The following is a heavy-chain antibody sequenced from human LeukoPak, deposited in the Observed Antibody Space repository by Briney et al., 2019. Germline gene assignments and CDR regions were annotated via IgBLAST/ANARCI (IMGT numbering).Heavy chain of an antibody. D-gene: IGHD1-7*01. CDR3: ARDNYAGANWFDP. CDR1: GGTFSSYA. J-gene: IGHJ5*02. CDR2: IIPIFGTA. Sequence: ASVKVSCKASGGTFSSYAISWVRQAPGQGLEWMGGIIPIFGTANYAQKFQGRVTITTDESTNTAYMELSSLRSEDTAVYYCARDNYAGANWFDPWGQGTLVTVSS. V-gene: IGHV1-69*05.